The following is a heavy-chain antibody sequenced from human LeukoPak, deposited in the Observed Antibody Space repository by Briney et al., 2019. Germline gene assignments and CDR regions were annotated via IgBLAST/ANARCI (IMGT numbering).Heavy chain of an antibody. CDR1: GFTFSGSA. Sequence: GGSLRLSCSASGFTFSGSAMSWVRQAPGKGLEWVSAISDTAGSTYYADSVKGRFTISRDNSKNTLYLQMNSLRAEDTAVYYCAKDGRYWYKDYWGQGTLVTVSS. CDR2: ISDTAGST. D-gene: IGHD1-26*01. J-gene: IGHJ4*02. V-gene: IGHV3-23*01. CDR3: AKDGRYWYKDY.